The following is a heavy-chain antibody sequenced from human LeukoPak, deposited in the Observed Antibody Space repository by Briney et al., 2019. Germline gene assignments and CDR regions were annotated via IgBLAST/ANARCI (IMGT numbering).Heavy chain of an antibody. CDR3: ARESCSGGSCVDY. CDR2: INHSGST. CDR1: GGSFSGYY. V-gene: IGHV4-34*01. D-gene: IGHD2-15*01. Sequence: SETLSLTCTVYGGSFSGYYWSWIRQPPGEGLEWIGEINHSGSTNYNPSLKSRVTISVDTSKNQFSLKLSSVTAADTAVYYCARESCSGGSCVDYWGQGTLVTVSS. J-gene: IGHJ4*02.